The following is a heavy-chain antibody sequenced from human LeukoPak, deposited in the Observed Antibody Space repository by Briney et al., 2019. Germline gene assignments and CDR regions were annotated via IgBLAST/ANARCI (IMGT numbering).Heavy chain of an antibody. V-gene: IGHV4-38-2*02. CDR3: ARDLGQGGSDP. CDR2: IYHSGST. Sequence: SETLSLTCTVSGYSISSGYYWGWIRQPPGKGLEWIGSIYHSGSTYYNPSLKSRVTISVDTSKNQFSLKLSSVTAADTAVYYCARDLGQGGSDPWGQGTLVTVSS. CDR1: GYSISSGYY. J-gene: IGHJ5*02.